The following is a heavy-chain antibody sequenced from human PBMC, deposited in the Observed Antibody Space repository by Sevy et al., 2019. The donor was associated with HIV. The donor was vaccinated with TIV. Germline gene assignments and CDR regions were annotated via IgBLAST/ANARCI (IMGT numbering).Heavy chain of an antibody. J-gene: IGHJ4*02. D-gene: IGHD6-19*01. CDR1: GFTFTNFW. Sequence: GGSLRLSCAASGFTFTNFWMSWVRQAPGKGLEWVANVNNDGSGQKYADSVKGRFIISRDNAKNSLYLQMNSLRTEDTAVYYCARNSGNWGQGTLVTVPS. CDR3: ARNSGN. V-gene: IGHV3-7*01. CDR2: VNNDGSGQ.